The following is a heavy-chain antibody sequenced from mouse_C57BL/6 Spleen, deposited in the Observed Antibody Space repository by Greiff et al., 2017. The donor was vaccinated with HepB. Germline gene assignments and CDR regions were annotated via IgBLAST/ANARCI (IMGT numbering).Heavy chain of an antibody. J-gene: IGHJ4*01. D-gene: IGHD1-1*01. V-gene: IGHV2-5*01. Sequence: QVQLQQSGPGLVQPSQSLSITCTVSGFSLTSYGVHWVRQSPGKGLEWLGVIWRGGSTDYNAAFMSRLSITKDNSKSQVFFKMNSLQADDTAIYYCATIRITTVVASHYYAMDYWGQGTSVTVSS. CDR1: GFSLTSYG. CDR2: IWRGGST. CDR3: ATIRITTVVASHYYAMDY.